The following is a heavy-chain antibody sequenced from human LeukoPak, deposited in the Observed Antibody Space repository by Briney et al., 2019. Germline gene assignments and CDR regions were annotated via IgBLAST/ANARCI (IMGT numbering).Heavy chain of an antibody. V-gene: IGHV3-7*03. D-gene: IGHD3-22*01. Sequence: PGRSLRPSCAASGFTFSSYWMSWVRQAPGKGLEWVANIKQDGSEKYYVDSVKGRFTISRDNAKNSLYLQMNSLRAEDTAVYYCARDNKYYYDSSGYYYVIDYFDYWGQGTLVTVSS. CDR3: ARDNKYYYDSSGYYYVIDYFDY. CDR1: GFTFSSYW. CDR2: IKQDGSEK. J-gene: IGHJ4*02.